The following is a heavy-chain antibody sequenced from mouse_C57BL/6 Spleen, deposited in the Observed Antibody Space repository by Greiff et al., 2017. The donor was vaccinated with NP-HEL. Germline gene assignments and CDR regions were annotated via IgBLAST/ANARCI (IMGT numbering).Heavy chain of an antibody. Sequence: QVQLQQSGAELVRPGASVKLSCKASGYTFTDYYINWVKQRPGQGLEWIARIYPGSGNTYYNEKFKGKATLTAEKSSSTAYMQLRSLTSEDYAVDFCERGDDGSRRDWYFDVWGTGTTVTVAS. J-gene: IGHJ1*03. CDR3: ERGDDGSRRDWYFDV. CDR1: GYTFTDYY. CDR2: IYPGSGNT. V-gene: IGHV1-76*01. D-gene: IGHD1-1*01.